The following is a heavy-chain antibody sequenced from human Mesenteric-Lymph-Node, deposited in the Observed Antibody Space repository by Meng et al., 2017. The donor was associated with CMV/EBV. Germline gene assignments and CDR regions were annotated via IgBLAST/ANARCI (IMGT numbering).Heavy chain of an antibody. D-gene: IGHD6-19*01. V-gene: IGHV3-69-1*01. J-gene: IGHJ4*02. Sequence: GGSLRPSCAVSGFTFSNYAMSWVRQAPGKGLEWVSSISSSSTIYYADSVKGRFTISRDNAKNSLYLQMNSLRAEDTAVYYCARAVAGIRWANDYWGQGTLVTVSS. CDR1: GFTFSNYA. CDR2: ISSSSTI. CDR3: ARAVAGIRWANDY.